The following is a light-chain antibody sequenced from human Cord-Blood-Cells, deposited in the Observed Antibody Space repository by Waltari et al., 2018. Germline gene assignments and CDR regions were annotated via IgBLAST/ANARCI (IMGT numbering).Light chain of an antibody. Sequence: DIVMTQSPASLAVSLGARATINCKSSQSVFYSSNNKNYLAWYQQKPGQPPKLLIYWASTRESGVPDRFSGSGSGTDFTLTISSLQAEDVAVYYCQQDYSTPYTFGQGTKLEIK. CDR1: QSVFYSSNNKNY. V-gene: IGKV4-1*01. CDR2: WAS. CDR3: QQDYSTPYT. J-gene: IGKJ2*01.